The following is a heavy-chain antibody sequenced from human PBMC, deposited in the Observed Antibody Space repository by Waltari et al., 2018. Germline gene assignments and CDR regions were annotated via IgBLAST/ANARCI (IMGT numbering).Heavy chain of an antibody. CDR1: GFTFSSYG. Sequence: QVQLVESGGGVVQPGGSLRLSCAASGFTFSSYGMHWVRQAPGKGVEGVAFIRYDGSNKYYSDSVKGRFTISRDNSKNTVYLQMNRLRAEDTAVYYFSKNMAAPGDYWGQGTLVTVSS. CDR2: IRYDGSNK. CDR3: SKNMAAPGDY. V-gene: IGHV3-30*02. J-gene: IGHJ4*02.